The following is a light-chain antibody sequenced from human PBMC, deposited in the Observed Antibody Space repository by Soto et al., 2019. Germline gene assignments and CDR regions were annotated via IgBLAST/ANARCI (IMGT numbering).Light chain of an antibody. CDR2: GPS. V-gene: IGKV3-20*01. CDR1: QNVNSNH. CDR3: HQFGSSPQT. Sequence: EIVLTQSPGTLSLSPGERATLSCRASQNVNSNHIAWYKQKPGQAPRLLIYGPSSRATGIPERFSGSGSGTVFTLTISRLEPEDFAVYFCHQFGSSPQTFGHGTKVEIK. J-gene: IGKJ1*01.